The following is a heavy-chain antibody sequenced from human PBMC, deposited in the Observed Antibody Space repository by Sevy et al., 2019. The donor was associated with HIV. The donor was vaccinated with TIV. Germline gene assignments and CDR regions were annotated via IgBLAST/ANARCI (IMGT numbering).Heavy chain of an antibody. V-gene: IGHV4-59*08. CDR1: GGSINSDH. CDR2: VYYTGGT. CDR3: ARRNDFDI. Sequence: TLSLTCTVSGGSINSDHWNWIRQPPGKGLEWIGYVYYTGGTNYNPSLKNRVTISVDRTKNQFSLKLTSVTAADTAVYYCARRNDFDIWGQGTMATVSS. J-gene: IGHJ3*02.